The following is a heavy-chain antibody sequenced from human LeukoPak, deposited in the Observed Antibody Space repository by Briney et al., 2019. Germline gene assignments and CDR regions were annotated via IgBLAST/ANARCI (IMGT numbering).Heavy chain of an antibody. Sequence: SETLSLTCTVSGGSICSYYWSWIRQPAGKGLEWIGRIYTSGSTNYNPSLKSRVTMSVDTSKNQFSLKLSSVTAADTAVYYCARGSSSGPDYYYGMDVWGQGTTVTVSS. CDR3: ARGSSSGPDYYYGMDV. CDR2: IYTSGST. D-gene: IGHD6-19*01. CDR1: GGSICSYY. J-gene: IGHJ6*02. V-gene: IGHV4-4*07.